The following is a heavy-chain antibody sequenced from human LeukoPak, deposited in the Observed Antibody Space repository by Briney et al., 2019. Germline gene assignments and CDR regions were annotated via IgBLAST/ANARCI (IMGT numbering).Heavy chain of an antibody. Sequence: GGSLRLSCEASGFTLSSYAMNWVRQAPGKGLEWVAGMYDNGGTTSYTWYAGSVKGRFTISRDKFKNTLYLQMNSLRAEDTAVYYCAKNRQQWLVRPANFDYWGQGILVAVSS. CDR1: GFTLSSYA. J-gene: IGHJ4*02. CDR3: AKNRQQWLVRPANFDY. V-gene: IGHV3-23*01. D-gene: IGHD6-19*01. CDR2: MYDNGGTTSYT.